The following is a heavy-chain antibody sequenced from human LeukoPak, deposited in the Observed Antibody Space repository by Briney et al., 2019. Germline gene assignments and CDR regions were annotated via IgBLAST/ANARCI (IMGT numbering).Heavy chain of an antibody. J-gene: IGHJ3*02. Sequence: GRSLRLSCAASGFTFSSYGMNWVRQAPGKGLEWVAVISYDGSNKYYADSAKGRFTISRDNSKNTLYLQMNSLRAEDTAVYYCAKDGSSTVTTSAFDIWGQGTMVTVSS. D-gene: IGHD4-17*01. CDR2: ISYDGSNK. CDR3: AKDGSSTVTTSAFDI. V-gene: IGHV3-30*18. CDR1: GFTFSSYG.